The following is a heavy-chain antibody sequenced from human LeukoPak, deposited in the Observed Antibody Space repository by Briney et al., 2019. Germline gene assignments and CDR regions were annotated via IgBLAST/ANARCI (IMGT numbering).Heavy chain of an antibody. Sequence: SETLSLTCAVYGGSFSGYYWSWIRQPPGKGLEWIGEINHSGSTNYNPSLKSRVTISVDTSKNQFSLKLSSVTAADTAVYYCARGSLPPLVYDILTGYYNRGYYFDYWGQGTLVTVSS. CDR2: INHSGST. V-gene: IGHV4-34*01. CDR3: ARGSLPPLVYDILTGYYNRGYYFDY. CDR1: GGSFSGYY. J-gene: IGHJ4*02. D-gene: IGHD3-9*01.